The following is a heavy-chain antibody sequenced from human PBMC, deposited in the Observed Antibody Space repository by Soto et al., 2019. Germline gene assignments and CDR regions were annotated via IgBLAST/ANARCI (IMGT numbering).Heavy chain of an antibody. V-gene: IGHV1-8*01. Sequence: ASVKVSCKASGYTFTIYDINCVLQATGQGLEWMGWMNPNSGNTGYAQKFQGRVTMTRNTSISTAYMELSSLRSEDTAVYYCARGRPQLWSDYWGQGTLVTVS. CDR1: GYTFTIYD. D-gene: IGHD5-18*01. CDR3: ARGRPQLWSDY. CDR2: MNPNSGNT. J-gene: IGHJ4*02.